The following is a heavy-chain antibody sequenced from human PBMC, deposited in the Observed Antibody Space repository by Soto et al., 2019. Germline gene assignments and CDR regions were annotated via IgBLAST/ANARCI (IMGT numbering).Heavy chain of an antibody. J-gene: IGHJ6*02. Sequence: QVQLQESGPGLVKPSQTLSLTCTVSGGSISSGGYYWSWIRQHPGKGLEWIGYIYYSGSTYYNPSLKSRVTVSVDTSKNQFSLKLSSVTAADTAVYYCARVCGGDCHYGMDVWGQGTKVTVSS. CDR2: IYYSGST. CDR3: ARVCGGDCHYGMDV. V-gene: IGHV4-31*03. D-gene: IGHD2-21*02. CDR1: GGSISSGGYY.